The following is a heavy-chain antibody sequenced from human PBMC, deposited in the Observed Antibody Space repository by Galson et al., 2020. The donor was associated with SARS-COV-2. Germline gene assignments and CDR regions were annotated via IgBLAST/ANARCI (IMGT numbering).Heavy chain of an antibody. CDR1: GGSFSGYY. V-gene: IGHV4-34*01. D-gene: IGHD1-26*01. CDR3: ARAGRGLKRGYDY. J-gene: IGHJ4*02. CDR2: INHSGST. Sequence: SETLSLTCAVYGGSFSGYYWSWIRQPPGKGLEWIGEINHSGSTNYNPSLKSRVTISVDTSKNQFSLKLSSVTAADTAVYYCARAGRGLKRGYDYWGQGTLVTVSS.